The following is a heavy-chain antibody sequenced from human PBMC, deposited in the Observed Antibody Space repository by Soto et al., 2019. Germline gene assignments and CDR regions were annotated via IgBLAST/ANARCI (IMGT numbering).Heavy chain of an antibody. D-gene: IGHD4-17*01. CDR3: AKDLYGDYGATGED. V-gene: IGHV3-23*01. Sequence: PGGSLRLSCAASGLTFSSYAMTWVRQAPGKGLEWVSVIGGSTSSTYYADSVKGRFTISRDNSKNTLYLQMNSMRAEDTAVYYCAKDLYGDYGATGEDWVQGTLVTVSS. J-gene: IGHJ4*02. CDR2: IGGSTSST. CDR1: GLTFSSYA.